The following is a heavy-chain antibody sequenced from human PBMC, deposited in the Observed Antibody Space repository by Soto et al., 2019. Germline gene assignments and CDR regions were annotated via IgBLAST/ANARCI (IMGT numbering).Heavy chain of an antibody. J-gene: IGHJ4*02. V-gene: IGHV1-18*01. CDR2: ISAYNGNT. CDR3: ARDFPHCSGGSCYRTIDY. Sequence: EASVKVSCKASGYTFNSYGIGWVRQAPGQGLEWMGWISAYNGNTNYAQKLQGRVTMTTDTSTSTAYMELRSLRSDDTAVYYCARDFPHCSGGSCYRTIDYWGQGTPVTVSS. D-gene: IGHD2-15*01. CDR1: GYTFNSYG.